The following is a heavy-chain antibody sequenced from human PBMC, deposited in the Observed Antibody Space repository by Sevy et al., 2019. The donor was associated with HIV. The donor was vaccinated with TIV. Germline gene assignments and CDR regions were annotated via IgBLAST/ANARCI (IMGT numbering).Heavy chain of an antibody. D-gene: IGHD5-12*01. V-gene: IGHV3-23*01. CDR3: AKEEYGGYDY. Sequence: GESLKISCAASGFTFSGYAMTWVRQVPGKGLEWVSTISGSGGYTYYADSVKGRFTISRDNSKNTRYLQMNSLRVEDTAVYYCAKEEYGGYDYWGQGTRVTVSS. J-gene: IGHJ4*02. CDR2: ISGSGGYT. CDR1: GFTFSGYA.